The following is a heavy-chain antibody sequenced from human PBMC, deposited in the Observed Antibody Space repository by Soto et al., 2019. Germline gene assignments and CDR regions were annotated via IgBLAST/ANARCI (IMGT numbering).Heavy chain of an antibody. CDR2: ISGSGGST. CDR3: AKDIVVVPASRFPENYYMDV. D-gene: IGHD2-2*01. J-gene: IGHJ6*03. CDR1: GFTFSSYA. Sequence: GGSLRLSCAASGFTFSSYAMSWVRQAPGKGLEWVSAISGSGGSTYYADSVKGRFTISRDNSKNTLYLQMNSLRAEDTAVYYCAKDIVVVPASRFPENYYMDVWGKGTTVTVSS. V-gene: IGHV3-23*01.